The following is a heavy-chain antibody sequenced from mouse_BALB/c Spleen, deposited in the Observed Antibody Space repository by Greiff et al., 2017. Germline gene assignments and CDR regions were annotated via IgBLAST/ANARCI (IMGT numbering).Heavy chain of an antibody. CDR3: ARSYGNYEGYYAMDY. V-gene: IGHV1-67*01. D-gene: IGHD2-1*01. J-gene: IGHJ4*01. CDR1: GYTFTDYA. Sequence: VHLQQSGPELVRPGVSVKISCKGSGYTFTDYAMHWVKQSHAKSLEWIGVISTYYGNTNYNQKFKGKATMTVDKSSSTAYMELARLTSEDSAIYYCARSYGNYEGYYAMDYWGQGTSVTVSS. CDR2: ISTYYGNT.